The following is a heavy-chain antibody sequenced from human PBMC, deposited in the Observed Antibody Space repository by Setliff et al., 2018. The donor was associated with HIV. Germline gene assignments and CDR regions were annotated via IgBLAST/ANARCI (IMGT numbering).Heavy chain of an antibody. CDR2: IHTSGNT. J-gene: IGHJ4*02. Sequence: SETLSLTCTVSGGSISSGSYYWSWIRQPAGKGLEWIGRIHTSGNTTYNPSLKSRVTISVDTPNNQFSLKLSSVTAADTAVYYCAREGGLDYYDSSGHYSYWGQGTQVTVSS. D-gene: IGHD3-22*01. V-gene: IGHV4-61*02. CDR3: AREGGLDYYDSSGHYSY. CDR1: GGSISSGSYY.